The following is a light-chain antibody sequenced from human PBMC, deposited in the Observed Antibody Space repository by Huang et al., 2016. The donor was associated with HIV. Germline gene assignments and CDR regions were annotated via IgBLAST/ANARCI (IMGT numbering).Light chain of an antibody. CDR3: QQYHEWPRT. Sequence: ERVLTQSPGTLSVSPGERATLSCRTSQGIGNSLAWYQLKPGQAPRLLIYETFIRASDIPARCSGGGSERDFTLTISGLQSEDSAVYYCQQYHEWPRTFGQGTKVEIK. CDR1: QGIGNS. CDR2: ETF. V-gene: IGKV3-15*01. J-gene: IGKJ2*01.